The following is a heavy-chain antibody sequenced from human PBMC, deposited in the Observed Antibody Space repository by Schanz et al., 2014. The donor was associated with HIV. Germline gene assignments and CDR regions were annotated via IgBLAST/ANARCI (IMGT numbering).Heavy chain of an antibody. CDR3: AKSSGWLYAHFDY. J-gene: IGHJ4*02. V-gene: IGHV3-33*06. CDR2: IWYDGSNK. D-gene: IGHD3-9*01. CDR1: GFTFSSYG. Sequence: VQLLESGGGLVQPGGSLRLSCAASGFTFSSYGMYWVRQAPGKGLEWVAVIWYDGSNKYYADSVKGRFTISRDNSKNTLYLQMHSLRAEDTAVYYCAKSSGWLYAHFDYWGQGTLVTVSS.